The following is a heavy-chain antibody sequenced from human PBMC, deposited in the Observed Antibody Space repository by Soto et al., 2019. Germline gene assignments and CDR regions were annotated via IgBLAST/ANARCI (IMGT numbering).Heavy chain of an antibody. Sequence: QVQLQESGPGLVKPSQTLSLTCNVSGDSISSGGYHWTWIRQHPGKGLEWIGCIYDRGGTYYNPSLDSRLTISLDTSKNQFSLKLSSVTAADTAVYYCVRGYASKLPNYWGQGTLVTVSS. V-gene: IGHV4-31*03. D-gene: IGHD2-2*01. CDR3: VRGYASKLPNY. CDR1: GDSISSGGYH. J-gene: IGHJ4*02. CDR2: IYDRGGT.